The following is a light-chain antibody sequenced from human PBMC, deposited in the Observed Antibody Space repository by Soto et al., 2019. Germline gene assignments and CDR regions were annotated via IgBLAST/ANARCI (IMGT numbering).Light chain of an antibody. CDR3: QQYYNWPPIT. CDR1: QDMRSS. CDR2: GAS. Sequence: ERLMTQSTATLSVSPGERVTLSCSASQDMRSSRAWYQQKPGQAPRPLIYGASIRATGVPARFSGSGSGTEFTLTISSLKSEDFAVYYCQQYYNWPPITFGQGTRLEIK. V-gene: IGKV3-15*01. J-gene: IGKJ5*01.